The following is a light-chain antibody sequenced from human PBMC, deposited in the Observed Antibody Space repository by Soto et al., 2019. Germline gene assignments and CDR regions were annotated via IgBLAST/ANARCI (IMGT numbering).Light chain of an antibody. CDR2: GNS. CDR1: SSNIGAGYD. Sequence: QSVLTQPPSVSGAPGQRVTISCTGSSSNIGAGYDVHWYQQLPGTAPKLLIYGNSNRPSGVPDRFSGSKSGTSASVAITGLQAEDEADYYCQSDDSSLSGVVFGGGTKRTVL. J-gene: IGLJ3*02. V-gene: IGLV1-40*01. CDR3: QSDDSSLSGVV.